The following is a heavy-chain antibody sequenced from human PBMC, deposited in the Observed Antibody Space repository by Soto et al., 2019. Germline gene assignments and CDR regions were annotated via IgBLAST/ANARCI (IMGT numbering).Heavy chain of an antibody. V-gene: IGHV4-30-4*08. CDR2: IYEGGRT. CDR3: TRGPSGDKVDF. D-gene: IGHD7-27*01. CDR1: GGSVSSADWN. J-gene: IGHJ4*02. Sequence: LSLTCTVSGGSVSSADWNWSWIRQTPGKGLEWIGHIYEGGRTYSNPSLMSRATISLDTSKNLFSLNLKSVAAADTAVYYCTRGPSGDKVDFWGQGLLVTVST.